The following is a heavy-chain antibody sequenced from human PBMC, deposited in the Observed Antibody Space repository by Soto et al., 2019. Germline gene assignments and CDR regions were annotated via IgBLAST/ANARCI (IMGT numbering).Heavy chain of an antibody. V-gene: IGHV3-23*01. Sequence: EAQLLESGGGLVQPGGSLRLSCAASGFTFSSYAMSWVRQAPGKGLEWVSAISGSGGSTYYADSVKGRFTISRDNSKNTLYLQMNSLRAEDTAVYYCAKDWLAVRGEPPTDWGQGTLVTVSS. J-gene: IGHJ4*02. CDR2: ISGSGGST. CDR3: AKDWLAVRGEPPTD. CDR1: GFTFSSYA. D-gene: IGHD3-10*01.